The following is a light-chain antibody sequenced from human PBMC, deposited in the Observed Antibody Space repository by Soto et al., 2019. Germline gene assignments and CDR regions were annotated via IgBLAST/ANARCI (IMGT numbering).Light chain of an antibody. CDR1: QSVSSNY. J-gene: IGKJ3*01. CDR2: RAS. Sequence: EIVLTQSPGTLSLSPGDRATLSCRASQSVSSNYLAWYQQKSGQAPRLLIYRASSRATGIPDRISGSGSGTDSTLSISRLEPEDLAVYYCQQYGTSPFTFGPGTKVDIK. V-gene: IGKV3-20*01. CDR3: QQYGTSPFT.